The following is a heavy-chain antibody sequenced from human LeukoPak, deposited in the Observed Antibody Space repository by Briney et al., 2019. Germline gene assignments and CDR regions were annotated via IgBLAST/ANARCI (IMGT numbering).Heavy chain of an antibody. CDR2: ISAYNGNT. CDR1: GYTFTSYG. V-gene: IGHV1-18*01. D-gene: IGHD2-21*01. CDR3: ARNFQGLGY. J-gene: IGHJ4*02. Sequence: GASVKVSCKASGYTFTSYGISWVRQAPGQGLEWMGWISAYNGNTNYAQKLQGRVTMTAITSISTAYLELSSLGSEDTGVYYCARNFQGLGYWGQGTLVTVSS.